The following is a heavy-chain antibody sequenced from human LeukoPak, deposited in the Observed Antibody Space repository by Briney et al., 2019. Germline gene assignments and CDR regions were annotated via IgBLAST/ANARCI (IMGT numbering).Heavy chain of an antibody. Sequence: GGSLRLSCAASGFRFSRYAMHWVRQAPGKGLEWVAVISYDGRNKYNAQSVKGRFTLSRDNSKNTLFLQMNSLRAEDTAVYYCAKSRSSGSYCIDYWGQGTLVTVSS. D-gene: IGHD3-10*01. V-gene: IGHV3-30-3*02. CDR3: AKSRSSGSYCIDY. CDR1: GFRFSRYA. CDR2: ISYDGRNK. J-gene: IGHJ4*02.